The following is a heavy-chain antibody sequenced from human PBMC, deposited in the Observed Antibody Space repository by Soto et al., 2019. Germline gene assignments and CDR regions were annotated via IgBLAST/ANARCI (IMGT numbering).Heavy chain of an antibody. D-gene: IGHD6-19*01. J-gene: IGHJ5*02. CDR2: INPNSGGT. Sequence: ASVKVSCKASGYTFTGYYMHWVRQAPGQGLEWMGWINPNSGGTNYAQKFQGRVTMTRDTSISTAYMGLSRLRSDDTAVYYCARDGISSGWLNWFDPWGQGTLVTVSS. CDR3: ARDGISSGWLNWFDP. V-gene: IGHV1-2*02. CDR1: GYTFTGYY.